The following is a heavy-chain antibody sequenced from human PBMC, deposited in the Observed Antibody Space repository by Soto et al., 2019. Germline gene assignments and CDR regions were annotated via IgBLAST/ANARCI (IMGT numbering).Heavy chain of an antibody. J-gene: IGHJ4*02. CDR2: ISGSGGSS. D-gene: IGHD3-9*01. CDR3: AKDLDNLTGYFDY. V-gene: IGHV3-23*01. CDR1: GFIFSDYA. Sequence: EVLLLESGGGLAQPGGSLRLSCAASGFIFSDYALSWVRQAPGRGLEWVSSISGSGGSSYYVGSVKGRFTISRDNSKNTLYLQMVSLRGEDTAVYYCAKDLDNLTGYFDYWGQGTLVTVSS.